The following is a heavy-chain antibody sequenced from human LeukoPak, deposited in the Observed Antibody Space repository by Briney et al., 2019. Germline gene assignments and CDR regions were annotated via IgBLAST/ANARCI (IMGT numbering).Heavy chain of an antibody. CDR2: IYHRGSA. J-gene: IGHJ4*02. CDR1: GGSISSGPYF. D-gene: IGHD3-3*01. V-gene: IGHV4-61*01. Sequence: SQTLSLTCSVSGGSISSGPYFWSWIRQPPGKGLEWIGYIYHRGSANYNPSLKSRVAISLDTSKNQFSLKLSSVTAADTAVYYCARAGGYYTSGNYLGYWGQGTLVTVSS. CDR3: ARAGGYYTSGNYLGY.